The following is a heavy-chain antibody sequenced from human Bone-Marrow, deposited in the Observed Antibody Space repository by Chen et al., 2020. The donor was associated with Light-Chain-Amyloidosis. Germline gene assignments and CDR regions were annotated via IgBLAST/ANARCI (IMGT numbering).Heavy chain of an antibody. CDR3: ARGYSGYGNFDY. D-gene: IGHD5-12*01. Sequence: EEQLVESGGGSVQPGGSLRLSCTASGLTFSSHWMHWVRQAPGKGLVWVSRINVDGSNIYYADSVKGRFTISRDNAKNTLYLQMNSLRAEDTAVYFCARGYSGYGNFDYWGQGTLVTVSS. CDR1: GLTFSSHW. J-gene: IGHJ4*02. CDR2: INVDGSNI. V-gene: IGHV3-74*01.